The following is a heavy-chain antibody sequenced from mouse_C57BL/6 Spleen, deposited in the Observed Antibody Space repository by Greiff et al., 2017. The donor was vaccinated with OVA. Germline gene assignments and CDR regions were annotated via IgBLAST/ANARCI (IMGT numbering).Heavy chain of an antibody. CDR2: IYPRSGNT. J-gene: IGHJ1*03. CDR3: ARKSYRYFDV. Sequence: QVQLKQSGAELARPGASVKLSCKASGYTFTSYGISWVKQRTGQGLEWIGEIYPRSGNTYYNEKFKGKATLTADKSSSTAYMELRSLTSEDSAVYFCARKSYRYFDVWGTGTTVTVSS. V-gene: IGHV1-81*01. CDR1: GYTFTSYG.